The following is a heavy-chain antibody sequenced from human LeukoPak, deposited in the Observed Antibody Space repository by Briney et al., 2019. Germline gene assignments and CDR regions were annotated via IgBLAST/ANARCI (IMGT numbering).Heavy chain of an antibody. D-gene: IGHD3-22*01. CDR1: GFTVSSNY. CDR2: IYSGGST. J-gene: IGHJ4*02. V-gene: IGHV3-53*01. Sequence: PGGSLRLSCAASGFTVSSNYMSWVRQAPGKGLEWVSVIYSGGSTYYADSVKGRFTISRDNAKNSLYLQMNSLRAEDTAVYYCARDLEYYYDSSGYRFDYWGQGTLVTVSS. CDR3: ARDLEYYYDSSGYRFDY.